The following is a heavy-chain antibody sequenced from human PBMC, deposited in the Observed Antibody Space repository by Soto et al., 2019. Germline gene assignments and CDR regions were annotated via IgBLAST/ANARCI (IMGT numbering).Heavy chain of an antibody. Sequence: QVQLVQSGGEVKKPGASVKVSCKTSGYSFTTHGISWVRQAPGQGLEWMGWISAYNGNTNYAQKLQGRVTMTTDTSXXTAYMELRSLRSDDTAVYYCAREGPAPYYYYGMDVWGQGSTVTVSS. CDR2: ISAYNGNT. CDR1: GYSFTTHG. V-gene: IGHV1-18*01. CDR3: AREGPAPYYYYGMDV. J-gene: IGHJ6*02.